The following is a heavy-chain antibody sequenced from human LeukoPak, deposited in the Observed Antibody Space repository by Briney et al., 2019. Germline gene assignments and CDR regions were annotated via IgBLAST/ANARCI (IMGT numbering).Heavy chain of an antibody. Sequence: GGTLRLSCAASGFTFSTHSLNWVRQPPGKGLEWVSSINISGSSIYYADPVRGRFTFSRTNAKKSLFLQMTVLSANTPAFYYCARDALVNRIAAAALDYGGQGTLVTVSS. V-gene: IGHV3-21*01. D-gene: IGHD6-13*01. J-gene: IGHJ4*02. CDR3: ARDALVNRIAAAALDY. CDR2: INISGSSI. CDR1: GFTFSTHS.